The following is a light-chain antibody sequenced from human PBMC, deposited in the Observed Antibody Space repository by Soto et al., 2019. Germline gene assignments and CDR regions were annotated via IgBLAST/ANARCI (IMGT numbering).Light chain of an antibody. CDR1: SSDVGGYNY. Sequence: QSVLTQPASVSGSPGQSITISCTGTSSDVGGYNYVSWYQQHPGKAPKLMIYDVSNRPSGVSDRFSGSKSGNTASLTISGLQAEDEADYYCSSYTRSSTLYVFGPGTKVTVL. V-gene: IGLV2-14*01. J-gene: IGLJ1*01. CDR3: SSYTRSSTLYV. CDR2: DVS.